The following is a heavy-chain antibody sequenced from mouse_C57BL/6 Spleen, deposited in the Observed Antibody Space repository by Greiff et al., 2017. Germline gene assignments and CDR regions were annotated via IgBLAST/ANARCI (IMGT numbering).Heavy chain of an antibody. V-gene: IGHV1-18*01. CDR3: ARSTVFTTVVADYFDY. CDR2: INPNNGGT. CDR1: GYTFTDYN. Sequence: EVKLMESGPELVKPGASVKIPCKASGYTFTDYNMDWVKQSHGKSLEWIGDINPNNGGTIYNQKFKGKATLTVDKSSSTAYMELRSLTSEDTAVYYCARSTVFTTVVADYFDYWGQGTTLTVSS. J-gene: IGHJ2*01. D-gene: IGHD1-1*01.